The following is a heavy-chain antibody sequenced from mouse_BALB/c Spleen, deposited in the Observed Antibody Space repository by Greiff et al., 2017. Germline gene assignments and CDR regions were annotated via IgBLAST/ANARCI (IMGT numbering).Heavy chain of an antibody. D-gene: IGHD2-1*01. Sequence: QVQLQQSGAELMKPGASVKISCKATGYTFSSYWIEWVKQRPGHGLEWIGEILPGSGSTNYNEKFKGKATFTADTSSNTAYMQLSSLTSEDSAVYYCARWFRMGNHFYYAMDYWGQGTSVTVSS. CDR1: GYTFSSYW. J-gene: IGHJ4*01. CDR3: ARWFRMGNHFYYAMDY. CDR2: ILPGSGST. V-gene: IGHV1-9*01.